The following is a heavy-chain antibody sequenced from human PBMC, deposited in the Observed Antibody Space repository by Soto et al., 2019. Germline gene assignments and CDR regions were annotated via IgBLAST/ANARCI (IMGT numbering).Heavy chain of an antibody. V-gene: IGHV1-18*01. D-gene: IGHD3-16*01. CDR3: AMVDVYVTPSPQDV. CDR2: INTYNGKT. Sequence: QVQLVQSGAEVKNPGASVKVSCKASGYTFTRYGIGWARQAPGQGLEWMGWINTYNGKTNYAQNVQGRVTLTTDTPXRTAYMELRSRRSNDTAIYYCAMVDVYVTPSPQDVWGQGTTVIVSS. CDR1: GYTFTRYG. J-gene: IGHJ6*02.